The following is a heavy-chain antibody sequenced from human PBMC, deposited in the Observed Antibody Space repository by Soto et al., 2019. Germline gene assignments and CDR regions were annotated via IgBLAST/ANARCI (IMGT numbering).Heavy chain of an antibody. V-gene: IGHV3-30*03. Sequence: GGSLRLSCAASGFTFSSYGMHWVRQAPGKGLEWVAVISYDGSNKYYADSVKGRFTISRDNSKNTLYLQMNSLRAEDTAVYYCARDYDSSGYYEVYWGQGTLVTVSS. J-gene: IGHJ4*02. D-gene: IGHD3-22*01. CDR2: ISYDGSNK. CDR1: GFTFSSYG. CDR3: ARDYDSSGYYEVY.